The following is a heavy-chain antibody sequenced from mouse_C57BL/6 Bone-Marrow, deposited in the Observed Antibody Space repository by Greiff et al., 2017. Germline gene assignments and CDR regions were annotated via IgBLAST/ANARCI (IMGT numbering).Heavy chain of an antibody. CDR1: GYSFTDYN. V-gene: IGHV1-39*01. CDR3: ARSGYYGSSCAMDY. J-gene: IGHJ4*01. CDR2: INPNYGTT. D-gene: IGHD1-1*01. Sequence: LVESGPELVKPGASVTISCKASGYSFTDYNMNWVKQSNGKSLVWIGVINPNYGTTSYHQKFTGKATLTVDQSSSTAYMQLYSLTSEDSAVYYCARSGYYGSSCAMDYWGQGTSVTVSS.